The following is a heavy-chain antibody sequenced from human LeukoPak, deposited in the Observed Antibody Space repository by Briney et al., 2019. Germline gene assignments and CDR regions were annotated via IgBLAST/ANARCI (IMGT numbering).Heavy chain of an antibody. D-gene: IGHD5-24*01. CDR2: INDDGSGT. Sequence: AGGSLRLSCAASGFTFSSYWMHWVRQAPGKGLVWVSRINDDGSGTSYADSVKGRFTISRDNAKNTLYLQMNSLRAEDTTVYYCARGRPGYYFDYWGQGTLVTVSS. CDR3: ARGRPGYYFDY. J-gene: IGHJ4*02. V-gene: IGHV3-74*01. CDR1: GFTFSSYW.